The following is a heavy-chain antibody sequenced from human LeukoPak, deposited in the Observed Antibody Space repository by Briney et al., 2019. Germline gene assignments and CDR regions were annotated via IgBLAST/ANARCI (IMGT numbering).Heavy chain of an antibody. CDR2: ISPYDGNT. J-gene: IGHJ5*02. CDR1: GYAFTSYG. CDR3: ARVVRGDNGIGNWFDP. V-gene: IGHV1-18*01. D-gene: IGHD4-17*01. Sequence: ASVKVSCKASGYAFTSYGLTWVRQAPGQGLEWMGWISPYDGNTNYAQKFQGRVTMTTDTSRSTAYMELRSLRSDDTAVYYCARVVRGDNGIGNWFDPWGQGTLVTVSS.